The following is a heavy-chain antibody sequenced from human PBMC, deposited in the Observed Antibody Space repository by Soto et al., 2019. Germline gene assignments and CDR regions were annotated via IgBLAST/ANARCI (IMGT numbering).Heavy chain of an antibody. Sequence: QVQLEQSGAEVRKPGASVKVSCKTSGYTFTDFDINWVRQAPGQGLEWMGWMNPDNGNTGYAQRLQGRISMTGNTSLSTVYMELSSLRSDDTAVYFCARKAGLHNYYYLDVWGKGTTVTVAS. CDR2: MNPDNGNT. V-gene: IGHV1-8*01. D-gene: IGHD6-19*01. CDR1: GYTFTDFD. CDR3: ARKAGLHNYYYLDV. J-gene: IGHJ6*03.